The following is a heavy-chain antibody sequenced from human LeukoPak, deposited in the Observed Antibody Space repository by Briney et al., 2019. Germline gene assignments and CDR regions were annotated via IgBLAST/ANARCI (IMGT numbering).Heavy chain of an antibody. V-gene: IGHV3-74*01. CDR2: IDSDGSST. CDR3: ARDPSSWNGYFDS. D-gene: IGHD6-13*01. Sequence: GGSLRLSCEASGFTFSSYWMHWVRQAPGKGLVWVSRIDSDGSSTSYADSVKGRFTIPRDNARNTVYLQMNSLRADDTAVYYCARDPSSWNGYFDSWGQGTLVTVSS. J-gene: IGHJ4*02. CDR1: GFTFSSYW.